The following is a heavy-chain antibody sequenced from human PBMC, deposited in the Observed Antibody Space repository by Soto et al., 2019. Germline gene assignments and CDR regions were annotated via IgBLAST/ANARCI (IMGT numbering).Heavy chain of an antibody. CDR1: GFTFSSYG. CDR3: AKEYNWNVDIDY. D-gene: IGHD1-1*01. J-gene: IGHJ4*02. Sequence: AGGSLRLSCAASGFTFSSYGMHWVRQAPGKGLEWVAVISYDGSNKYYADSVKGRFTISRDNSKNTLYLQMNSLRAEDTAVYYCAKEYNWNVDIDYWCQGTLVTVSS. V-gene: IGHV3-30*18. CDR2: ISYDGSNK.